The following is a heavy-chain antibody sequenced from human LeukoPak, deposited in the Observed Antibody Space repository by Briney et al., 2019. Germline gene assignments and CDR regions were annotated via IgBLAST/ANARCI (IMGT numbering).Heavy chain of an antibody. J-gene: IGHJ6*02. CDR2: INPSGGST. CDR1: GYTFTSYY. D-gene: IGHD2-8*01. V-gene: IGHV1-46*01. CDR3: ARAEWSNGHYYYYGMDV. Sequence: GASVKVSCKASGYTFTSYYMHWVRQAPGQGLEWMGIINPSGGSTSYAQKFQGRFTMTRDTSINTAYMELTGLRSEDTAVYYCARAEWSNGHYYYYGMDVWGQGTTVMVSS.